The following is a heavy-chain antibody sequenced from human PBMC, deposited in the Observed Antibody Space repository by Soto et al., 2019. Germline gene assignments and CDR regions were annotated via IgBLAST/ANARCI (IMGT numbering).Heavy chain of an antibody. J-gene: IGHJ6*02. D-gene: IGHD3-22*01. V-gene: IGHV1-69*01. Sequence: VQLVQSGAEVKKPGSSVKVSCKASGGTFSSYAISWVRQAPGQGLEWMGVIIPIFGIPNYAQKFQGRVTITADEFTSTAYMELSSLRSEDTAMYYCARSPPYDSSGYYGMDVWGQGTTVTVSS. CDR2: IIPIFGIP. CDR1: GGTFSSYA. CDR3: ARSPPYDSSGYYGMDV.